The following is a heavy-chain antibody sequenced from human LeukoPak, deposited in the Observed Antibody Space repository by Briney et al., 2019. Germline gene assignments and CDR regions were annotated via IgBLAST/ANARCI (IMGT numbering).Heavy chain of an antibody. Sequence: SETLSLTCTVSGGSISSYYWSWIRQPPGKGLEWIGYIYYSGSTSYNPSLKSRVTISIDTSKNQFSLKLSSVTAADTAVYYCARDQSSSWYRSYYFDYWGQGTLVTVSS. CDR3: ARDQSSSWYRSYYFDY. CDR2: IYYSGST. CDR1: GGSISSYY. V-gene: IGHV4-59*12. D-gene: IGHD6-13*01. J-gene: IGHJ4*02.